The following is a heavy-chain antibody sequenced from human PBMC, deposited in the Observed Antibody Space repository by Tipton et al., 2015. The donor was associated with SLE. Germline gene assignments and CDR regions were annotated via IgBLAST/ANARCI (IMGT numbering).Heavy chain of an antibody. CDR3: ARTAGRSVKLWYFDL. J-gene: IGHJ2*01. CDR2: VYDSGTT. V-gene: IGHV4-39*07. D-gene: IGHD5-18*01. Sequence: TLSLTCFVSGDSITSDIYYWGWIRQPPGKGLEWIGSVYDSGTTHYNPSLKSRVTMSIDTSKNQFSLKLSSVTDVDTAVYYCARTAGRSVKLWYFDLWGRGTLVTASS. CDR1: GDSITSDIYY.